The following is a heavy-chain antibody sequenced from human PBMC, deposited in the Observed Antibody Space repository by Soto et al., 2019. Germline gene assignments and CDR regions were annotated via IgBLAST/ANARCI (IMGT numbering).Heavy chain of an antibody. CDR2: VSASGRSR. D-gene: IGHD3-16*01. Sequence: EVQLLESGGGLVQPGGSLRLSCVGSGIEFSNYAMSWVRQAPGKGLEWVSIVSASGRSRYHADSVKGRFTISRDNSKNTLCLHMTNLRAEDTAVYYCAKDGNWLDVYYDVWGQGPPVTVSS. J-gene: IGHJ4*02. CDR1: GIEFSNYA. CDR3: AKDGNWLDVYYDV. V-gene: IGHV3-23*01.